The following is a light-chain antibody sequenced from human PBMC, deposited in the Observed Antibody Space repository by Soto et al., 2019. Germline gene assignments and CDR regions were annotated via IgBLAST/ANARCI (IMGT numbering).Light chain of an antibody. Sequence: DIQMTQSPSSLSASVGDRVTITCRASQGISSYLAWYQQKPGKVPKVLIYPASTLQSGVPSRFSGSGSGTEFTLTISSLQPEDVATYYCQKYYSAPETFGQGTKVEIK. CDR1: QGISSY. V-gene: IGKV1-27*01. CDR3: QKYYSAPET. CDR2: PAS. J-gene: IGKJ1*01.